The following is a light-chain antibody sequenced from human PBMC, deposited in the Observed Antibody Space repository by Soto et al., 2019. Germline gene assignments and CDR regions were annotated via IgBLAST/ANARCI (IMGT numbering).Light chain of an antibody. Sequence: QLVLTQPASLSASPGASASLTCTLRSDINVGTYRIYWYQQKPGSPPQYLLKYNSDSDKQQGSGVPSRFSGSKDASANAGILLISGLQSEDEADYYCLIWHNSAWVFGGGTQLTVL. CDR1: SDINVGTYR. CDR2: YNSDSDK. CDR3: LIWHNSAWV. J-gene: IGLJ3*02. V-gene: IGLV5-45*01.